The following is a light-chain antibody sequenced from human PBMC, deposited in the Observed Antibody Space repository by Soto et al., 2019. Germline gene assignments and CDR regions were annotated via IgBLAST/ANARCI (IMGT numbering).Light chain of an antibody. CDR3: QQYNSLPPIT. V-gene: IGKV3-15*01. J-gene: IGKJ5*01. Sequence: IVLTQSPGTLSLSPGERATLSCRASQGVSNNYLAWYQQKPGQAPRLLIYDASTRATGIPDRFSGGGSGTEFTLTISSLQSEDFVVYYCQQYNSLPPITFGQGTRLEIK. CDR1: QGVSNN. CDR2: DAS.